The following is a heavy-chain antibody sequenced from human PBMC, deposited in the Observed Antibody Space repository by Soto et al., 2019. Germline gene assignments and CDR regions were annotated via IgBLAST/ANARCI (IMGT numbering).Heavy chain of an antibody. CDR3: ARNYYDFWSGHMVGYYYYGMDV. J-gene: IGHJ6*02. Sequence: EVQLLESGGGLVQPGGSLRLSCAASGFTFSSYAMSWVRQAPGKGLEWVSAISGSGGSTYYADSVKGRFTISRDNSKNTLYLQMNSLRAEDTAVYYCARNYYDFWSGHMVGYYYYGMDVWGQGTTVTVSS. CDR2: ISGSGGST. D-gene: IGHD3-3*01. CDR1: GFTFSSYA. V-gene: IGHV3-23*01.